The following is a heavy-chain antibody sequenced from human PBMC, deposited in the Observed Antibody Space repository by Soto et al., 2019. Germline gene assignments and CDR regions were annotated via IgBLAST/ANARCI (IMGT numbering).Heavy chain of an antibody. J-gene: IGHJ4*02. CDR3: AKGSGFDFDY. Sequence: QVQLVESGGGVVQPGMSLRLSCAASGFTFKNYGMHWVRQAPGKGLEWVACLSSDGSGEEYADSVRGRFIISRDNSKDTMYLQMNSPRVEDTAVYYCAKGSGFDFDYWGQGNPVIVSS. D-gene: IGHD5-12*01. CDR2: LSSDGSGE. V-gene: IGHV3-30*18. CDR1: GFTFKNYG.